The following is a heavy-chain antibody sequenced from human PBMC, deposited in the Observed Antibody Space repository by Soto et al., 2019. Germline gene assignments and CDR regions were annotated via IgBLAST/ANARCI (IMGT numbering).Heavy chain of an antibody. D-gene: IGHD3-10*01. J-gene: IGHJ4*02. CDR2: ISYDGSNK. Sequence: QVQLVESGGGVVQPGRSLRLSCAASGFTFSSYGMHWVRQAPGKGLEWVAVISYDGSNKYYADSVKGRFTISRDNSKNTLYLQMNSLRAEDTAVYYCARTMVRGVIGYFDYWGQGTLVTVSS. CDR3: ARTMVRGVIGYFDY. V-gene: IGHV3-30*03. CDR1: GFTFSSYG.